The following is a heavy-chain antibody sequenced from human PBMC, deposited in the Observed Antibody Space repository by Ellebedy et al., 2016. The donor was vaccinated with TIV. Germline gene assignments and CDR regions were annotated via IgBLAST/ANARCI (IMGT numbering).Heavy chain of an antibody. V-gene: IGHV6-1*01. CDR2: TYYRSKWYN. J-gene: IGHJ5*02. Sequence: SQTLSLTCXISGDSVSSNSAAWNWIRQSPSRGLEWLGRTYYRSKWYNDYAVSVKSRITINPDTSKNQFSLQLNSVTPEDTAVYYCARETMYSSSWYNWFDPWGQGTLVTVSS. D-gene: IGHD6-13*01. CDR3: ARETMYSSSWYNWFDP. CDR1: GDSVSSNSAA.